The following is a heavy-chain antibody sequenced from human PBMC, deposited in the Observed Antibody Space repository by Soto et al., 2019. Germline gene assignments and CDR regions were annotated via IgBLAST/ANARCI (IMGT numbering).Heavy chain of an antibody. J-gene: IGHJ3*02. CDR1: GDSVSSNSAA. D-gene: IGHD2-8*01. Sequence: PSQTLSLTCAISGDSVSSNSAAWNWIRQSPSRGLEWLGRTYYRSKWYNDYAVSVKSRITINPDTSKNQFSLQLNSVTPEDTAVYYCARDRMLRVYAKHDAFDIWGQGTMVTVSS. CDR3: ARDRMLRVYAKHDAFDI. V-gene: IGHV6-1*01. CDR2: TYYRSKWYN.